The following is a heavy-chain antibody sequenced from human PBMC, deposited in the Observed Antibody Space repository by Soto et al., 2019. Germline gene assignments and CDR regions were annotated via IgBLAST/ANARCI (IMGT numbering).Heavy chain of an antibody. J-gene: IGHJ4*02. CDR2: IYYSGST. Sequence: SETLSLTCTVSGGSISSGGYYWSWIRQHPGKGLEWIGYIYYSGSTYYNPSLKSRVTISVDTSKNQFSLKLSSVTAADTAVYYCARGDIVATTQAFDYWGQGTLVTVSS. V-gene: IGHV4-31*03. CDR3: ARGDIVATTQAFDY. CDR1: GGSISSGGYY. D-gene: IGHD5-12*01.